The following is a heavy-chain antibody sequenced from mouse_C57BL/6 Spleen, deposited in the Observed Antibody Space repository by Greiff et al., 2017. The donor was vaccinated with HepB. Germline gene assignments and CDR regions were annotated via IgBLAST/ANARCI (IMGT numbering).Heavy chain of an antibody. Sequence: EVKVVESGGDLVKPGGSLKLSCAASGFTFSSYGMSWVRQTPDKRLEWVATISSGGSYTYYPDSVKGRFTISRDNAKNTLYLQMSSLKSEDTAMYCCAREGIYWYFDVWGTGTTVTVSS. CDR3: AREGIYWYFDV. V-gene: IGHV5-6*01. CDR1: GFTFSSYG. D-gene: IGHD2-14*01. J-gene: IGHJ1*03. CDR2: ISSGGSYT.